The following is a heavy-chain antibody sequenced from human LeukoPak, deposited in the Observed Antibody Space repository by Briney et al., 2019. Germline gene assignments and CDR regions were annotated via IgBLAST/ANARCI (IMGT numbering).Heavy chain of an antibody. J-gene: IGHJ5*02. Sequence: SETLSLTCAVYGGSFSGYYWSWIRQPPGKGLEWIGEINHSGSTNYNPSLKSRVTISVDTSKSQFSLKLSSVTAADTAVYYCARVGNPLVTVFAWFDPWGQGTLVTVSS. CDR3: ARVGNPLVTVFAWFDP. V-gene: IGHV4-34*01. D-gene: IGHD3-3*01. CDR2: INHSGST. CDR1: GGSFSGYY.